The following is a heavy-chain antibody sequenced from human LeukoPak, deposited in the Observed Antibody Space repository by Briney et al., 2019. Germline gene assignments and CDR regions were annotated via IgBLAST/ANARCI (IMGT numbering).Heavy chain of an antibody. CDR3: ARTRGIAAAGTYFGSVHDAFDI. D-gene: IGHD6-13*01. CDR1: GFTFSSYA. J-gene: IGHJ3*02. V-gene: IGHV3-30*04. CDR2: ISYDGSNK. Sequence: GGSLRLSCAASGFTFSSYAMHWVRQAPGKGLEWVAVISYDGSNKHYADSVKGRFTISRDNSKNTLYLQMNSLRPEDTAVYYCARTRGIAAAGTYFGSVHDAFDIWGQGTMVTVSS.